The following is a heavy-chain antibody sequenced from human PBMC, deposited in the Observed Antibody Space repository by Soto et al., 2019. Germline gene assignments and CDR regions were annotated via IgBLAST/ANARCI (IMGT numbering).Heavy chain of an antibody. CDR2: IYHNGSP. CDR3: GRWLGTSYGMDV. V-gene: IGHV4-4*02. Sequence: PSETLSLTCAVSGGSISSTNWWSWVRQSPGKGLEWIGEIYHNGSPDYNLSLKSRVTISVDKSKNHVFLKLTSVTAADTAMYFCGRWLGTSYGMDVWGQGTAVTVSS. CDR1: GGSISSTNW. J-gene: IGHJ6*02. D-gene: IGHD3-10*01.